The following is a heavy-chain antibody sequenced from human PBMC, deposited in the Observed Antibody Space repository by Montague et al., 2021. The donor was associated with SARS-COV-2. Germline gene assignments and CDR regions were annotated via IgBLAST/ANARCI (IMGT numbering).Heavy chain of an antibody. CDR1: GGSISSSSYY. Sequence: SETLSLTCTVSGGSISSSSYYWGWIRQPPGKGLEWIGSIYYIGSPYSNPSLRSRVPISVDTSKNQFSLKLSSVTAADTAVYYCASPTYYYDSSGSDAFDIWGQGTMVTVSS. CDR2: IYYIGSP. D-gene: IGHD3-22*01. V-gene: IGHV4-39*01. J-gene: IGHJ3*02. CDR3: ASPTYYYDSSGSDAFDI.